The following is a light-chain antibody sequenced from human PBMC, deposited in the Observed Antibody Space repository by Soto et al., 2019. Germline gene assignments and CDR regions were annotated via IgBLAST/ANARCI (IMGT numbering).Light chain of an antibody. Sequence: DIQLTQSPSSRSASVGERGTSACRASQSISSYLNWYQQKPGKAPKILIYAASSLQSGVPSRFSGSGSGTDFTLTISSLQPEDFATYYCQQSYSTPITVGHGTQLEIK. CDR3: QQSYSTPIT. V-gene: IGKV1-39*01. CDR1: QSISSY. J-gene: IGKJ5*01. CDR2: AAS.